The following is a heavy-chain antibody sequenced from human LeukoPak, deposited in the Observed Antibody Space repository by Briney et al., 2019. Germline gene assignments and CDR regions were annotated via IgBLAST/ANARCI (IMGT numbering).Heavy chain of an antibody. D-gene: IGHD4-17*01. Sequence: GGSLRLSCAASGFTFSNYWMSWVREAPGKGLEWVSAISGSGDTYYADSVKGRFTISRDNSKNTLYRQMSSLRAEDTAVYYCAKDLLGTVTEFDYWGQGTLVTVSS. CDR3: AKDLLGTVTEFDY. CDR2: ISGSGDT. V-gene: IGHV3-23*01. CDR1: GFTFSNYW. J-gene: IGHJ4*02.